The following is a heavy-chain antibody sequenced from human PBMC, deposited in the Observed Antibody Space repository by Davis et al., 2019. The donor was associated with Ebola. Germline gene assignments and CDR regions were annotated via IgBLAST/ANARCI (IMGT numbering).Heavy chain of an antibody. J-gene: IGHJ5*02. CDR2: IIPIFGTA. Sequence: PGGSLRLSCKGSGYTFTGYYMHWVRQAPGQGLEWMGGIIPIFGTANYAQKFQGRVTITADESTSTAYMELSSLRSEDTAVYYCARGAYGGNPNWFDPWGQGTLVTVSS. CDR3: ARGAYGGNPNWFDP. V-gene: IGHV1-69*01. CDR1: GYTFTGYY. D-gene: IGHD4-23*01.